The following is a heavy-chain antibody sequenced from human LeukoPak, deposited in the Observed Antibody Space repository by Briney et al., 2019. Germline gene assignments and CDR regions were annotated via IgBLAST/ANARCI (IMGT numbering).Heavy chain of an antibody. D-gene: IGHD3-22*01. J-gene: IGHJ3*02. CDR3: ARGRNYYDSSRYYYEGDAFDI. V-gene: IGHV1-18*01. CDR2: ISAYNGNT. Sequence: ASVKVSCKASGYTFTNYGISWVRQAPGQGLEWMGWISAYNGNTNYAQKFQGRITMTTDTSTSTVYMELSSLRSEDTAVYYCARGRNYYDSSRYYYEGDAFDIWGQGTMVTVSS. CDR1: GYTFTNYG.